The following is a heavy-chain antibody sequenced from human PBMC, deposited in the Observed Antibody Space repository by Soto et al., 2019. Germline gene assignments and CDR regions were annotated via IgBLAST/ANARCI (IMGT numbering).Heavy chain of an antibody. CDR1: GGSISSYY. V-gene: IGHV4-59*08. Sequence: QVQLQESGPGLVKPSETLSLTCTVSGGSISSYYWSWIRQPPGKGLEWIGYIYYSGSTNYNPSLNXRVTLSVDTSQNQFSLKLSSGTAADTAVYYCARRWGAAVDYWGQGTLVTVSS. J-gene: IGHJ4*02. CDR3: ARRWGAAVDY. CDR2: IYYSGST. D-gene: IGHD1-26*01.